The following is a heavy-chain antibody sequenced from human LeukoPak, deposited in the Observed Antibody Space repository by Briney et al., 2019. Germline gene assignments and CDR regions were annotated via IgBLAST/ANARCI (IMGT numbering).Heavy chain of an antibody. Sequence: GRSLRLSCAASGFTFSSYGMHWVRQAPGKGLEWVAVIWYDGSNKYYADSVKGRFTISRDNSKNTLYLQMNSLGAEDTAVYYCAREYCSGGSCYFDYWGQGTLVTVSS. CDR1: GFTFSSYG. CDR2: IWYDGSNK. J-gene: IGHJ4*02. D-gene: IGHD2-15*01. V-gene: IGHV3-33*01. CDR3: AREYCSGGSCYFDY.